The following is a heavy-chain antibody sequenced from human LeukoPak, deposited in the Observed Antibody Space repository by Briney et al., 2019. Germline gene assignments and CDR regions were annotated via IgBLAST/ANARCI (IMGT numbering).Heavy chain of an antibody. Sequence: SSSSYYWGWIRQPPGKGLEWVANIKQDGSEKYYVDSVKGRFTISRDNAKNSLYLQMNSLRAEDTAVYYCARDQSGYSYGYYYYYYMDVWGKGTTVTVSS. CDR2: IKQDGSEK. J-gene: IGHJ6*03. V-gene: IGHV3-7*01. CDR3: ARDQSGYSYGYYYYYYMDV. D-gene: IGHD5-18*01. CDR1: SSSSYY.